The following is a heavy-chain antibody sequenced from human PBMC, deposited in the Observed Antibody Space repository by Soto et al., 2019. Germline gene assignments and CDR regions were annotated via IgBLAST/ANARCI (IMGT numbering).Heavy chain of an antibody. CDR1: GFTFSSHW. CDR2: INGDGSST. CDR3: AREIPTGAFDI. D-gene: IGHD2-21*01. V-gene: IGHV3-74*01. J-gene: IGHJ3*02. Sequence: GGSLRLSCAASGFTFSSHWMHWVRQAPGKGPVWVSRINGDGSSTRYADSVKGRFTISRDNAKNTLYLQMNSLRAEDTAVYYCAREIPTGAFDIWGQGTMVTVSS.